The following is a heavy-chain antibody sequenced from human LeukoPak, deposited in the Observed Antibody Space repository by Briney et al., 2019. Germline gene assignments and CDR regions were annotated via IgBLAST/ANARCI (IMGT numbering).Heavy chain of an antibody. CDR3: ARVGGQWLVPGWSFFDY. V-gene: IGHV3-21*01. D-gene: IGHD6-19*01. J-gene: IGHJ4*02. Sequence: GGSLRLSCAASGFTFSSYSMTWVRQAPGKGLEWVSCITSSSSYIYYADSVQGRFTISRDNAKTSLYLQMNSLRAEDTAVYYCARVGGQWLVPGWSFFDYRGQGTLVTVSS. CDR2: ITSSSSYI. CDR1: GFTFSSYS.